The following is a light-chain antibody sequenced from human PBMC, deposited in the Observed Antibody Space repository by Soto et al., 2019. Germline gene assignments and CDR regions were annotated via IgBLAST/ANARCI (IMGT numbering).Light chain of an antibody. CDR3: CSYVGGNTYV. J-gene: IGLJ1*01. CDR2: DVS. CDR1: SSDVGGYNY. Sequence: QSVLTQPRSASGSPGQSITISCTGTSSDVGGYNYVSWYQQHPAKAPKLIIFDVSKRPSGVPNRFSGSKSGNTSSLTISGLRAEDEADYYCCSYVGGNTYVFWTGTKLTVL. V-gene: IGLV2-11*01.